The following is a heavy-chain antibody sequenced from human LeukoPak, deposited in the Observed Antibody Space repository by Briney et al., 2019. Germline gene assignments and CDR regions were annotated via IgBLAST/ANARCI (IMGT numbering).Heavy chain of an antibody. Sequence: SETLSLTCAVYGGSFSGYYWSWIRQPPGKGLEWIGEINHSGSTNYNPSLKSRVTISVDTSKNQFSLKLSSVTAADTAVYYCTRVFSSGWYSYYYYYYMDVWGKGTTVTVSS. CDR1: GGSFSGYY. D-gene: IGHD6-19*01. V-gene: IGHV4-34*01. J-gene: IGHJ6*03. CDR2: INHSGST. CDR3: TRVFSSGWYSYYYYYYMDV.